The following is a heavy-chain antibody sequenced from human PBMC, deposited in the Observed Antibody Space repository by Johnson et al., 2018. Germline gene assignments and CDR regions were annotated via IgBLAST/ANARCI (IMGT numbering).Heavy chain of an antibody. CDR1: GFTFSGSA. D-gene: IGHD2-8*02. V-gene: IGHV3-73*01. J-gene: IGHJ3*01. CDR2: IRSKTNSYAT. Sequence: EVQLLESGGGLVQPGGSLKLSCAASGFTFSGSAMHWVRQASGKGLEWLGRIRSKTNSYATVYAASVKGRFTISRDDSKNTAYLQMNSLKTEDTAVYYCSPFYSDGGGVDTFDVWGQGTMVTVSS. CDR3: SPFYSDGGGVDTFDV.